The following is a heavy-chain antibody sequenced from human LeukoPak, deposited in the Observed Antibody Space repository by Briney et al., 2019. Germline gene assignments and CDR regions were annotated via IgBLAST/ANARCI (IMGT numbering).Heavy chain of an antibody. D-gene: IGHD2-15*01. CDR2: IYSGGST. J-gene: IGHJ6*03. CDR1: GFTVSSNY. CDR3: ASGGGRYCSGGSCFSPYYYYYYMDV. V-gene: IGHV3-66*01. Sequence: GGSLRLSCAPSGFTVSSNYMSWVRQAPGKGLEWVSVIYSGGSTYYADSVKGRFTISRDNSKNTLYLQMNSLRAEDTAVYYCASGGGRYCSGGSCFSPYYYYYYMDVWGKGTTVTISS.